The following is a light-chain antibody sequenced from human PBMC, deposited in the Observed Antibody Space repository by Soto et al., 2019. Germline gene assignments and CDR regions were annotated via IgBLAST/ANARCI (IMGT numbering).Light chain of an antibody. CDR3: QQANTFPLT. CDR1: QDISTW. V-gene: IGKV1-12*01. J-gene: IGKJ4*01. CDR2: ATS. Sequence: DIQMTQSPSSVSASVGGRVTITCRASQDISTWLAWYQQKPGKAPKLLIYATSNLQGGVPSRFSGSGSGTDFTLTISSLQPEDFGTYYCQQANTFPLTFGGGTRVEIK.